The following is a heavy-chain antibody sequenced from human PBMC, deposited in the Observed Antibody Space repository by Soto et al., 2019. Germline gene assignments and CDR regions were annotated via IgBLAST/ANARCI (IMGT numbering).Heavy chain of an antibody. CDR3: ARGGSGWKALNWFDP. Sequence: QVQLQESGPGLVIPSQTLTLTCAVSGASIDNNGYSWTSIRQHPGKGLEWIGNNNNRGATYYNPSLKSRLTTSLDTSQNRCSLRLNSVTAADTATYYCARGGSGWKALNWFDPWGQGIMVTVSS. J-gene: IGHJ5*02. CDR2: NNNRGAT. CDR1: GASIDNNGYS. D-gene: IGHD6-19*01. V-gene: IGHV4-31*11.